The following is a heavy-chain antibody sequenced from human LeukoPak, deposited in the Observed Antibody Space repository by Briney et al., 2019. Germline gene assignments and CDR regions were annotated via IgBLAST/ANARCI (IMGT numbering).Heavy chain of an antibody. Sequence: ASVKVSCKVSGYTLTELSMHWVRQAPGNWLEWIGRFDPEEGETSYAQKFQGGVTMTEDTSTDTAYMELSSLRSEDTAVYYCVHAEHGIRYFDWLLYRGHYNWFDPWGQGTLVTVSS. D-gene: IGHD3-9*01. CDR2: FDPEEGET. CDR1: GYTLTELS. V-gene: IGHV1-24*01. J-gene: IGHJ5*02. CDR3: VHAEHGIRYFDWLLYRGHYNWFDP.